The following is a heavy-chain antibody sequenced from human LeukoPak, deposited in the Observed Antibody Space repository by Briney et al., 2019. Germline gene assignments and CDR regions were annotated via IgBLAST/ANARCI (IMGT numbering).Heavy chain of an antibody. V-gene: IGHV1-18*01. CDR1: GYTFTIYG. D-gene: IGHD2-15*01. J-gene: IGHJ4*02. CDR3: ARENRYCSGGSCSYYFDY. Sequence: ASVKVSCKASGYTFTIYGISWVRQAPGQGLEWMRWISACNGNTNYAQKLQGRVTMTTDTSTSTAYMELRSLRSDDTAVYYCARENRYCSGGSCSYYFDYWGQGTLVTVSS. CDR2: ISACNGNT.